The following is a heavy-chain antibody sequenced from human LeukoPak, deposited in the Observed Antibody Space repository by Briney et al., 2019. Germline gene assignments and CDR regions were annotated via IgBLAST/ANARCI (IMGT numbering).Heavy chain of an antibody. J-gene: IGHJ5*02. D-gene: IGHD6-13*01. CDR1: GDSISSYH. CDR2: MYNSGNT. Sequence: SETLSLTCTVSGDSISSYHWSWIRQPPGKGLEWLGYMYNSGNTNYNPSLRSRVSISVDTSKNQFSLQLSSVTAADTAVYYCASSHSSSWFDLNWFDPWGQGTLVTVSS. CDR3: ASSHSSSWFDLNWFDP. V-gene: IGHV4-59*01.